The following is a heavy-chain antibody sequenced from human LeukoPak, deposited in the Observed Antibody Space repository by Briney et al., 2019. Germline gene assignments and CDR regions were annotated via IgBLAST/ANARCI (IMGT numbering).Heavy chain of an antibody. J-gene: IGHJ4*02. CDR3: AKYTYYYDSSGYSEFDY. V-gene: IGHV3-21*04. CDR2: ISSGSSYI. Sequence: PGGSLRLSCAASGFTFSTYSMNWVRQAPGKGLEWVSSISSGSSYIYYADSVKGRFTISRDNAKNSLYLQMNSLRAEDTAVYYCAKYTYYYDSSGYSEFDYWGQGTLVTVSS. D-gene: IGHD3-22*01. CDR1: GFTFSTYS.